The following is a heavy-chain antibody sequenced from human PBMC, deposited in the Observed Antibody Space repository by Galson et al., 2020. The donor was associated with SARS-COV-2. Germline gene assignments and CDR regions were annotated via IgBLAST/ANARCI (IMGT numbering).Heavy chain of an antibody. Sequence: SETLSLTCAVSGYSINSDFYWAWLRQPPGQRLERIGSIHHSGSTYHHPSLKSRVTTSLDTSKNEFSLNLSSVTAADTAVYYCARPSSRGYCSIWYFDLWGRGTLVTVSS. CDR1: GYSINSDFY. CDR2: IHHSGST. CDR3: ARPSSRGYCSIWYFDL. D-gene: IGHD3-22*01. J-gene: IGHJ2*01. V-gene: IGHV4-38-2*01.